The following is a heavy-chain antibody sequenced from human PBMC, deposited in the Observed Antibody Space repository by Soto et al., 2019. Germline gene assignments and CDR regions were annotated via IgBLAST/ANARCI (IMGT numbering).Heavy chain of an antibody. CDR2: IYHSGST. CDR3: ARDIGWTRTDIDP. J-gene: IGHJ5*02. Sequence: SETLSLTCTVSGGSISSGGHYWSWIRQLPGKGLEWIGYIYHSGSTYYNPSLKSRVTISVDTSKNQFSLKVRSVTAADTAVYYCARDIGWTRTDIDPWGQGTLVTVSS. V-gene: IGHV4-31*03. CDR1: GGSISSGGHY. D-gene: IGHD3-16*02.